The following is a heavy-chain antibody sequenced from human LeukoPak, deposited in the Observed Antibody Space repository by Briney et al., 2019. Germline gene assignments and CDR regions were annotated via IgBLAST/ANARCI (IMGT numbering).Heavy chain of an antibody. D-gene: IGHD2-21*02. CDR1: GFTFSSYS. CDR3: ARDRGRYCGGDCYSFDFDY. J-gene: IGHJ4*02. Sequence: GGSLRLSCAASGFTFSSYSMNWVRQAPGKGLEWVSSISSSSSYIYYADSVKGRFTISSDNAKNSLYLQMNSLRAEDTAVYYCARDRGRYCGGDCYSFDFDYWGQGTLVTVSS. V-gene: IGHV3-21*01. CDR2: ISSSSSYI.